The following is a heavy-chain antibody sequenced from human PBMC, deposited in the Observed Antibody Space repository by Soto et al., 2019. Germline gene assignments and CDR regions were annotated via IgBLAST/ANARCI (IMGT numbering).Heavy chain of an antibody. CDR3: ARGDNILTGYYALDY. V-gene: IGHV1-2*02. J-gene: IGHJ4*02. CDR2: INPNNGDT. CDR1: GYTFIDYY. Sequence: QVQLVQSGAEVNKPGASVKVSCKASGYTFIDYYIHWVRQAPGQGLEWMGRINPNNGDTVYTQKFQGRVSMTRDTSITTAFMEVTRLTSDDTAVYFCARGDNILTGYYALDYWGQGTLVTVSS. D-gene: IGHD3-9*01.